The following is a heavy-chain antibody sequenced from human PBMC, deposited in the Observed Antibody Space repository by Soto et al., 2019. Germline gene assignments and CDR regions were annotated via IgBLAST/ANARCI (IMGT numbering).Heavy chain of an antibody. CDR1: GFTFSSYS. J-gene: IGHJ5*02. D-gene: IGHD2-15*01. Sequence: EVQLVESGGGLVQPGGSLRLSCAASGFTFSSYSMNWVRQAPGKGLEWVSYISSSSTTKYYADSVKGRFTISRDNAKNSLYLQMNSLRAEYTAVYYCARDGCSGSNCLNCFDPWGQGTLVTVSS. CDR2: ISSSSTTK. V-gene: IGHV3-48*01. CDR3: ARDGCSGSNCLNCFDP.